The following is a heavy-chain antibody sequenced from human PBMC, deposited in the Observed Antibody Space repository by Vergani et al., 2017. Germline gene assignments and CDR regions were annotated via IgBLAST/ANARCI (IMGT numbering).Heavy chain of an antibody. CDR2: ISSSGSTI. V-gene: IGHV3-48*03. D-gene: IGHD5-18*01. CDR1: GFTFSSYE. J-gene: IGHJ6*02. CDR3: ARETDTAMVHQTTYYYYYYGMDV. Sequence: EVQLVESGGGLVQPGGSLRLSCAASGFTFSSYEMNWVRQAPGKGLEWVSYISSSGSTIYYADSVKGRFTISRDNAKNSLYLQMNSLRAEETAVYYCARETDTAMVHQTTYYYYYYGMDVWGQGTTVTVSS.